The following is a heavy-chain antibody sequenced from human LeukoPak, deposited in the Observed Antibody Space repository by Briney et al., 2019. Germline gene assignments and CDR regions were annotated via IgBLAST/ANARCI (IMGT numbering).Heavy chain of an antibody. D-gene: IGHD6-13*01. Sequence: PGGSLRLSCAASGFTFSSYWMSWVRQAPGKGLEWVAVISYDGSNKYYADSVKGRFTISRDNSKKTLYLQMNSLRAEDTAVYYCARGSSSWYYYYYMDVWGKGTTVTVSS. J-gene: IGHJ6*03. V-gene: IGHV3-30*03. CDR3: ARGSSSWYYYYYMDV. CDR2: ISYDGSNK. CDR1: GFTFSSYW.